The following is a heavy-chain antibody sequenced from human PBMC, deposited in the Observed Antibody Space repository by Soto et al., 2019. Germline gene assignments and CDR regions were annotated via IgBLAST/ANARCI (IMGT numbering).Heavy chain of an antibody. D-gene: IGHD2-2*01. CDR2: FHYSGRT. CDR1: GGSISRGPYS. Sequence: SETLSLTCSVSGGSISRGPYSWGWIRQPPGKRLEWIGTFHYSGRTYYSPSLESRVTISVDTSKNQFSLKVSSVPAADTAVFYCARLAVYCRGTNCYGYYGMDVWGQGTTVTVSS. J-gene: IGHJ6*02. V-gene: IGHV4-39*01. CDR3: ARLAVYCRGTNCYGYYGMDV.